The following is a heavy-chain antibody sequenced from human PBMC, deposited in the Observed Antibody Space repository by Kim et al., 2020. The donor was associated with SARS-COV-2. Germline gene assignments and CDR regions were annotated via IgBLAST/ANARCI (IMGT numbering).Heavy chain of an antibody. V-gene: IGHV4-4*02. D-gene: IGHD3-10*01. CDR3: ARGVGFGEWART. Sequence: YNPSLSSRVTISVDKSKNQFSLRLSSVTAADTAVYYCARGVGFGEWARTWGQGTLVTVSS. J-gene: IGHJ5*02.